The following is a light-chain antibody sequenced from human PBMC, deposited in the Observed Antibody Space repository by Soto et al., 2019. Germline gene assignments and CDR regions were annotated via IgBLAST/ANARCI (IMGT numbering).Light chain of an antibody. J-gene: IGLJ2*01. Sequence: QSALTQPPSASGSPGQSVTISCSGTSSDVGGYNYVSWYQQHPGKAPRLIIYEVTKRPSGVPDRFSGSRSGNTASLTVSGLQAEDEADYYCSSFAGSNTVAFGGGTKLTV. CDR3: SSFAGSNTVA. CDR1: SSDVGGYNY. V-gene: IGLV2-8*01. CDR2: EVT.